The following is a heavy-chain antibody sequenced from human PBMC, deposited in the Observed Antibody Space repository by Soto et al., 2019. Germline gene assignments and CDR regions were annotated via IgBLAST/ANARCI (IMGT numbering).Heavy chain of an antibody. J-gene: IGHJ5*02. V-gene: IGHV2-26*01. CDR2: IDSSGEK. CDR3: ARRHLAVAVSPWFDP. D-gene: IGHD6-19*01. Sequence: QVTLKESGPVLVNPTETLTLRCTVSGLSITDSEMGVSWIRQPPGQPLEWLAHIDSSGEKSYRTFLKSRLAISKDTSKSPRVLTMTNMDPADTATYYCARRHLAVAVSPWFDPWGQGIPVTVSS. CDR1: GLSITDSEMG.